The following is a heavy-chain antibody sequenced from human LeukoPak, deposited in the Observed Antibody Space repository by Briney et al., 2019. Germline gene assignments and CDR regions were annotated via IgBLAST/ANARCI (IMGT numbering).Heavy chain of an antibody. CDR1: GGSISSYY. Sequence: SETLSLTCTVSGGSISSYYWSWIRQPPGKGLEWIGYIYYSGSTNYNLSLKSRVTISVDTSKDQFSLKLSSVTAADTAVYYCARHPRGRFTVTTFDYWGQGTLVTVSS. V-gene: IGHV4-59*08. D-gene: IGHD4-17*01. J-gene: IGHJ4*02. CDR2: IYYSGST. CDR3: ARHPRGRFTVTTFDY.